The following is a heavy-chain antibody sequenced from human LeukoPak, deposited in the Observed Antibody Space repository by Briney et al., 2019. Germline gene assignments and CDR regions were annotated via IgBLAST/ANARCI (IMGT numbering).Heavy chain of an antibody. Sequence: PGGSLRLSCEASGFTFSRFAMSWVRQAPGKGLEWVSSISESDRTTYYPDSVKGRFTISRDNSKNILYLQMNSLRADDTALYYCAKDGNYLDSSGYLIPFDYWGLRTLVTVSS. CDR3: AKDGNYLDSSGYLIPFDY. CDR2: ISESDRTT. V-gene: IGHV3-23*01. D-gene: IGHD3-22*01. J-gene: IGHJ4*02. CDR1: GFTFSRFA.